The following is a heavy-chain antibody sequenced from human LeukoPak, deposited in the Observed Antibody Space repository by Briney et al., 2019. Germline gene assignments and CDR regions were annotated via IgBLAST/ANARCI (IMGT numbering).Heavy chain of an antibody. V-gene: IGHV3-23*01. D-gene: IGHD1-26*01. CDR3: ARMREYSGNSYPNFDY. Sequence: GASLRLSCAASGFTFSSCAMSWVRQAPGKGLEWVSTITGGGGTTYYADSVKGRFTISSDTSKNTLFLQMNSLRAEDTAVYYCARMREYSGNSYPNFDYWGQGTLVTVSS. CDR1: GFTFSSCA. J-gene: IGHJ4*02. CDR2: ITGGGGTT.